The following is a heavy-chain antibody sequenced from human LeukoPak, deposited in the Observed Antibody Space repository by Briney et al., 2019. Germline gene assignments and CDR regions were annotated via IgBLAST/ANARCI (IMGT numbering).Heavy chain of an antibody. V-gene: IGHV4-30-4*08. CDR1: GGSISSGGYY. Sequence: TLSLTCTVSGGSISSGGYYWSWIRQHPGKGLEWIGYIYYSGSTYYNPSLKSRVTISVDTSKNQFSLKLSSVTAADTAVYYCASRYCSSTSCYMYAFDIWGQGTMVTVSS. CDR3: ASRYCSSTSCYMYAFDI. J-gene: IGHJ3*02. D-gene: IGHD2-2*02. CDR2: IYYSGST.